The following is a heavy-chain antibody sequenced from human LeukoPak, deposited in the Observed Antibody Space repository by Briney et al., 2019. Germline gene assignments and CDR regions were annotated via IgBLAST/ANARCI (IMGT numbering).Heavy chain of an antibody. CDR2: IYPGDSDT. D-gene: IGHD2-2*01. CDR1: GYSFTTYW. Sequence: GESLKISCRGSGYSFTTYWIGWVRQLPGKGLEWMGIIYPGDSDTRYSPSFQGQVTMSADKSINTPYLQWSSLKASDTAMYYCARRQGCSSTSCPPDDWGQGTLVTVSS. V-gene: IGHV5-51*01. J-gene: IGHJ4*02. CDR3: ARRQGCSSTSCPPDD.